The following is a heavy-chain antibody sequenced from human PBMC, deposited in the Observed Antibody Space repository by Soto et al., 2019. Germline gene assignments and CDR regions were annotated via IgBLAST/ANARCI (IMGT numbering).Heavy chain of an antibody. J-gene: IGHJ6*03. Sequence: GGSLRLSCAASGFTFSSYWMSWVRQAPGKGLEWVANIKQDGSEKYYVDSVKGRFTISRDNAKNSLYLQMNSLRAEDTAVYYCATYPLRYYDFWSGYRLGDYYYMDVWGKGTTVTVSS. CDR3: ATYPLRYYDFWSGYRLGDYYYMDV. CDR2: IKQDGSEK. V-gene: IGHV3-7*01. CDR1: GFTFSSYW. D-gene: IGHD3-3*01.